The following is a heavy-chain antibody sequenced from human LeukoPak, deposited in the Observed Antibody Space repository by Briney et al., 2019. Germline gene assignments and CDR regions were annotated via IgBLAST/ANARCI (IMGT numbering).Heavy chain of an antibody. CDR3: ARLSNDGSGYRPDY. CDR1: GDSISGYF. D-gene: IGHD3-22*01. Sequence: SETLSLTCTVSGDSISGYFWYWMRQPPGKGLEFIGHIFYTGSTTYNPSFKSRVTISLDTPKNQFSMRLSSVTAADTAVYYCARLSNDGSGYRPDYWGQGTLVTVSS. V-gene: IGHV4-59*08. J-gene: IGHJ4*02. CDR2: IFYTGST.